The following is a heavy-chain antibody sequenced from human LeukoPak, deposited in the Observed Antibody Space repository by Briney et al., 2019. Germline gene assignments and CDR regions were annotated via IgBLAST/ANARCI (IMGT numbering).Heavy chain of an antibody. D-gene: IGHD3-9*01. CDR3: ARSRYFDWLGAFDY. Sequence: SVKVSCKASGGTFSSYAISWVRQAPGQGLEWMGGIIPIFGTANYAQKFQGRVTITADESTSTAYMELSSLRPEDTAVYYCARSRYFDWLGAFDYWGQGTLVTVSS. CDR2: IIPIFGTA. CDR1: GGTFSSYA. J-gene: IGHJ4*02. V-gene: IGHV1-69*01.